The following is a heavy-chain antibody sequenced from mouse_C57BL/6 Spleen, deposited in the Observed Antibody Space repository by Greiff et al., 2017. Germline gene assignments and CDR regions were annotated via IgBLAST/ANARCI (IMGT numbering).Heavy chain of an antibody. CDR2: IHPNSGST. CDR3: AVYYGNYGFAY. CDR1: GYTFTSYW. J-gene: IGHJ3*01. D-gene: IGHD2-1*01. Sequence: VQLQQPGAELVKPGASVKLSCKASGYTFTSYWMHWVKQRPGQGLEWIGMIHPNSGSTNYNEKFKSKATLTVDKSSSTAYMQLSSLTSEDSAVXYCAVYYGNYGFAYWGQGTLVTVSA. V-gene: IGHV1-64*01.